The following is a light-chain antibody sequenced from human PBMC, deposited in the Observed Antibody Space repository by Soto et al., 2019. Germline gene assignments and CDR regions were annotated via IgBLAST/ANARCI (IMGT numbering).Light chain of an antibody. J-gene: IGKJ4*01. V-gene: IGKV3-20*01. Sequence: EIVLTQSPGTLSSSPGERATLSCRASQSVSSSYLAWYQQKPGQAPRLLIYGASSRAAGIPDRFSGSGSGTDFTLTISRLEPEDFAVYYCQQYGSSPRTFGGGTKVEIK. CDR2: GAS. CDR1: QSVSSSY. CDR3: QQYGSSPRT.